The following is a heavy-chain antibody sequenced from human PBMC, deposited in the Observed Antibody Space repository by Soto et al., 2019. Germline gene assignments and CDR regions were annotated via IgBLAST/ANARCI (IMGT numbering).Heavy chain of an antibody. V-gene: IGHV3-7*03. CDR2: IKQDGSQI. CDR1: GFSLSGYW. J-gene: IGHJ4*02. CDR3: ARIVGSSDRGDY. D-gene: IGHD6-6*01. Sequence: EVQLVESGGGLVQPGGSLRLSCAASGFSLSGYWMSWVRQAPGKGLEYVAIIKQDGSQIYYGDSVKGRFTISRDNAKNSLYLQMNSLRAEDTAVYYCARIVGSSDRGDYWGQGTLVTVSS.